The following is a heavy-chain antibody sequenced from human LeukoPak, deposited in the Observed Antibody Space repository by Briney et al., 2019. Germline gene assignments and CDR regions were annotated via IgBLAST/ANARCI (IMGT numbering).Heavy chain of an antibody. CDR1: GYTFTKHY. V-gene: IGHV1-46*01. D-gene: IGHD3-10*01. CDR2: INPTAGST. J-gene: IGHJ3*02. CDR3: ARDLNPQNFGMRAFDI. Sequence: ASVKVSCKASGYTFTKHYLHWVRQAPGQGLEWMGIINPTAGSTTYAQKLQGRVTMTRDMSTSTVYMELSSLTSEDTAVYFCARDLNPQNFGMRAFDIWGQGTMVAASS.